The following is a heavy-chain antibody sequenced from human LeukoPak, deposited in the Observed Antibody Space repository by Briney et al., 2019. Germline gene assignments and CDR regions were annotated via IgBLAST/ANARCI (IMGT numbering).Heavy chain of an antibody. J-gene: IGHJ4*02. CDR2: ISAYNGNT. CDR3: ARVPVAAAGTTPIDY. D-gene: IGHD6-13*01. CDR1: GYTFTSYG. Sequence: ASVKVSCKASGYTFTSYGISWVRQAPGQGLEWMGWISAYNGNTNYAQKLQGRVTMTTDTSTSTAYMELRSLRSDDTAVYYCARVPVAAAGTTPIDYWGQGTLVTVSS. V-gene: IGHV1-18*01.